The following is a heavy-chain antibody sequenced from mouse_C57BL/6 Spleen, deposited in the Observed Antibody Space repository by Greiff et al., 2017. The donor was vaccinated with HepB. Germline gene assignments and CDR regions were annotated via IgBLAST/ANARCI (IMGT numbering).Heavy chain of an antibody. J-gene: IGHJ3*01. V-gene: IGHV1-15*01. CDR2: IDPETGGT. CDR3: TRGGITDLFAY. Sequence: VKLVESGAELVRPGASVTLSCKASGYTFTDYEMHWVKQTPVHGLEWIGAIDPETGGTAYNQKFKGKAILTADKSSSTAYMELRSLTSEDSAVYYCTRGGITDLFAYWGQGTLVTVSA. D-gene: IGHD2-4*01. CDR1: GYTFTDYE.